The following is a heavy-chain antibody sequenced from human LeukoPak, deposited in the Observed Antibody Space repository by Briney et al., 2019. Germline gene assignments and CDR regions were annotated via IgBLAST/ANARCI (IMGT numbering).Heavy chain of an antibody. CDR1: GGSISNYY. D-gene: IGHD4-17*01. V-gene: IGHV4-59*12. J-gene: IGHJ4*02. CDR3: ARDRYGDYVFYY. Sequence: SETLSLTCCVSGGSISNYYWSWIRQPPGKGLEWIGSMYYSGSTNYNPSLKSRVTMSVDTSKNQFSLKLSSVTAADTAVYYCARDRYGDYVFYYWGQGTLVTVSS. CDR2: MYYSGST.